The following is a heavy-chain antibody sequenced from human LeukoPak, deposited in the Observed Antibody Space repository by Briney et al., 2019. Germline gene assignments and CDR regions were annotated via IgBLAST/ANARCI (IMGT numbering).Heavy chain of an antibody. CDR1: GFTFSSFA. D-gene: IGHD3/OR15-3a*01. J-gene: IGHJ4*02. Sequence: PGGSLRLSCAAPGFTFSSFAMSWVRQAPGKGLEWVSAITGSGGITYYADSVKGRFTLSRDNSKNTLYLQMNSLRAEDTAVYYCAKGVWTDYTITHFDYWGQGTLVTVSS. CDR3: AKGVWTDYTITHFDY. V-gene: IGHV3-23*01. CDR2: ITGSGGIT.